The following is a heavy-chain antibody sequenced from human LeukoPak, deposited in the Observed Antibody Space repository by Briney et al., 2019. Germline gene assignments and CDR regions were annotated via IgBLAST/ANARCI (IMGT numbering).Heavy chain of an antibody. Sequence: GGSLRLSCAASGFTVSSNYMSWVRQAPGKGLEWVSSINSGSTYTYYTESVKGRFTVSRDNAKNSLFLQMNSLRAEDTAMYYCARSLTTLTYEGYWGQGTLVTVSS. CDR3: ARSLTTLTYEGY. CDR2: INSGSTYT. J-gene: IGHJ4*02. CDR1: GFTVSSNY. D-gene: IGHD1-1*01. V-gene: IGHV3-21*01.